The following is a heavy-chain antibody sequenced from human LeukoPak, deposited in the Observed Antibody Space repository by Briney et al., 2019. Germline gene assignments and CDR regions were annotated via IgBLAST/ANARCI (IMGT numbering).Heavy chain of an antibody. CDR3: ARGDYGDFSHYYYYGMDV. Sequence: GGSLRLSCAASGFTFSSYAMYWVRQAPGKGLEYVSAISSNGGSTYYADSVKSRFTISRDNSKNMLYLQMGSLRAEDMAVYYCARGDYGDFSHYYYYGMDVWGKGTTVTVSS. CDR2: ISSNGGST. J-gene: IGHJ6*04. CDR1: GFTFSSYA. V-gene: IGHV3-64*02. D-gene: IGHD4-17*01.